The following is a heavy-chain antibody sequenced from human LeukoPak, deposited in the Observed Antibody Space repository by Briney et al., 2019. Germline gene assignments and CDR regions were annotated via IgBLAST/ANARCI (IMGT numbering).Heavy chain of an antibody. Sequence: SETLSLTCTVSGGSISSHYWSWIRQPPGKGLEWIAYIFYSGSTNYNPSLKSRVTMSVDTSKNQFSLKLSSVTAADTAVYYCARDNTVTTRLNWFDPWGQGTLVTVSS. CDR3: ARDNTVTTRLNWFDP. D-gene: IGHD4-11*01. V-gene: IGHV4-59*11. J-gene: IGHJ5*02. CDR2: IFYSGST. CDR1: GGSISSHY.